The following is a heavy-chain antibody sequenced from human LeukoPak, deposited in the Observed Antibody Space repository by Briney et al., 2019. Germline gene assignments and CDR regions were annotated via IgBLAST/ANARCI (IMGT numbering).Heavy chain of an antibody. CDR2: TFYRSKWSN. CDR3: ARGYYGMDV. J-gene: IGHJ6*02. V-gene: IGHV6-1*01. CDR1: GDSVSSNTVA. Sequence: SQTLSLTCAISGDSVSSNTVAWNWVRQSPSRGLEWLGRTFYRSKWSNEYALSVKSRITINPDTSKNQFSLQLDSVTPEDTAMYYCARGYYGMDVWGQGTTVTVSS.